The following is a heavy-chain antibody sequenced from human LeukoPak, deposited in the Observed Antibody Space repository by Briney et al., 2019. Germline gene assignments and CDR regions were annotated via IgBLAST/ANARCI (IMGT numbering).Heavy chain of an antibody. J-gene: IGHJ4*02. D-gene: IGHD2-15*01. Sequence: GASVKVSCKASGGTFSSYAISWVRQAPGQGLEWMGGIIPILGTANYAQKFQGRVTMTRNTSISTAYMELSRLRSEDTAVYFCASSRPYCSGANCYLGYWGQGTLVTVSS. CDR2: IIPILGTA. V-gene: IGHV1-69*10. CDR1: GGTFSSYA. CDR3: ASSRPYCSGANCYLGY.